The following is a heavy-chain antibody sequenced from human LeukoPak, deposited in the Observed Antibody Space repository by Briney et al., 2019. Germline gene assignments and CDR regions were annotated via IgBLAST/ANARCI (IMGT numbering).Heavy chain of an antibody. J-gene: IGHJ5*02. V-gene: IGHV4-34*01. CDR1: GGSFSGYY. Sequence: SETLSLTCAVYGGSFSGYYWSWIRQPPGKGLEWIGEINHSGSTNYNPSLKSRATISVDTSKNQFSLKLSSVTAADTAVYYCARGGGIAARRWFDPWGQGTLVTVSS. D-gene: IGHD6-6*01. CDR2: INHSGST. CDR3: ARGGGIAARRWFDP.